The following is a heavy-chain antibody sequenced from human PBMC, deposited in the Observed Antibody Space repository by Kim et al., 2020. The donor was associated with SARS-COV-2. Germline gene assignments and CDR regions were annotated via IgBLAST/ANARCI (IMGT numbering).Heavy chain of an antibody. CDR1: GGSISSYH. CDR3: ARGSTVYRGDWYYFDW. D-gene: IGHD2-21*02. CDR2: INYSGSS. J-gene: IGHJ3*01. Sequence: SETLSLTCTVSGGSISSYHWSWIRQPPGKGLEWIGHINYSGSSNYSPSLKSRVSILVDTSKNQFSLRLSSVTAADTAVYFWARGSTVYRGDWYYFDWWG. V-gene: IGHV4-59*01.